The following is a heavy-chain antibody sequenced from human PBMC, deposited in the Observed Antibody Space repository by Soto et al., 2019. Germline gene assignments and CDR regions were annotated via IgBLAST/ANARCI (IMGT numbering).Heavy chain of an antibody. J-gene: IGHJ6*02. CDR2: INPSGGST. CDR1: GYTFTSYY. D-gene: IGHD3-10*01. CDR3: VSWTIPGPAPQTMVRGVIIFNYYYYGMDV. Sequence: GASAKVSWKAAGYTFTSYYMHWGRQAPGQGLEWMGIINPSGGSTSYAQKFRGRVTITSDRSVSTAYMELSSLRSEDMVVYSCVSWTIPGPAPQTMVRGVIIFNYYYYGMDVWGQRTTVTVSS. V-gene: IGHV1-46*01.